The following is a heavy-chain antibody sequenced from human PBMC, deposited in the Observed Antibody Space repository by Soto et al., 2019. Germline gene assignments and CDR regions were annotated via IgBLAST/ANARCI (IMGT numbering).Heavy chain of an antibody. CDR2: ILYSGTT. D-gene: IGHD2-8*01. CDR1: GGSISSGDYY. V-gene: IGHV4-30-4*01. Sequence: QVQLQESGQGLVKPSQTLSLTCTVSGGSISSGDYYWSWIRQPPGKGLEWIGYILYSGTTNYNPSLESRLTISVDTSKNQFSLTLTSVTAADTAVYYCARNGALDYWGRGTLVTVSS. CDR3: ARNGALDY. J-gene: IGHJ4*02.